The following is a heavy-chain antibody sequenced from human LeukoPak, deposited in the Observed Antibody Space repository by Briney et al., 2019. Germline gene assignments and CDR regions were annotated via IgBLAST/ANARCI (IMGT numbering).Heavy chain of an antibody. Sequence: GGSLRLSCAASGFTFSSYAMSWVRQAPGKGLEWVSAISGSGGSTYYADSVKGRFTISRDNSKNTLYLQMNSLRAEDTAVYYCARQNYDSSGYYLDYWGQGTLVTVSS. CDR3: ARQNYDSSGYYLDY. J-gene: IGHJ4*02. V-gene: IGHV3-23*01. D-gene: IGHD3-22*01. CDR1: GFTFSSYA. CDR2: ISGSGGST.